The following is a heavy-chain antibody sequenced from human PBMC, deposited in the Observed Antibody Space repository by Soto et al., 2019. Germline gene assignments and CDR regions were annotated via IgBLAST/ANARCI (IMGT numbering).Heavy chain of an antibody. D-gene: IGHD3-22*01. Sequence: CTWIRQSPGKGLEWIGDINHSGRVNYSPSLKSRVTISLDTSKNQFSLTLSAVTAADTAMYYCSTRAYDTNGYYRFDPWGQGTLVTVSS. CDR3: STRAYDTNGYYRFDP. CDR2: INHSGRV. V-gene: IGHV4-34*01. J-gene: IGHJ5*01.